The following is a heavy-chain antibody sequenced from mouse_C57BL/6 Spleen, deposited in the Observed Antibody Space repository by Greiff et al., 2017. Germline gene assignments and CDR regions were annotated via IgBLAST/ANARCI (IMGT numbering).Heavy chain of an antibody. V-gene: IGHV14-1*01. Sequence: VKLQQSGAELVRPGASVKLSCTASGFNLKDYYMHWVKQRPEQGLEWIGRLDPEDGDTEYDPKFQGKATLPADTSSNTAYLQLSSRTSEDTAVDYCTATDGYDRFAYWGQGTLVTVSA. D-gene: IGHD2-2*01. CDR1: GFNLKDYY. CDR3: TATDGYDRFAY. CDR2: LDPEDGDT. J-gene: IGHJ3*01.